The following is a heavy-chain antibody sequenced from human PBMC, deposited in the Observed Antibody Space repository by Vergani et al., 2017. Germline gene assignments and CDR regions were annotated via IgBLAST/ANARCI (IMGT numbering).Heavy chain of an antibody. D-gene: IGHD5-18*01. CDR1: GFSLSTSGVG. CDR2: IYWDDDK. CDR3: EHRRGRVYTYGYFDY. V-gene: IGHV2-5*02. J-gene: IGHJ4*02. Sequence: QITLKESGPTLVKPTQTLTLTCTFSGFSLSTSGVGVGWIRQPPGKALEWLALIYWDDDKRYSTSLNSMPTITKDTSKNQVVRTMTNMDPVDTATYYCEHRRGRVYTYGYFDYWGQGTLVTVSS.